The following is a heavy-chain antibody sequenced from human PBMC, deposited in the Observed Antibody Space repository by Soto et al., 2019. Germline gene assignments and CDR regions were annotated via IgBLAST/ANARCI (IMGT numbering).Heavy chain of an antibody. CDR3: ARDAAPNFDWLLSYGMDV. J-gene: IGHJ6*04. CDR1: GFTFSSYS. CDR2: ISSSSSTI. V-gene: IGHV3-48*02. D-gene: IGHD3-9*01. Sequence: GGSLRRSCAASGFTFSSYSMNWVRQAPGKGLEWVSYISSSSSTIYYADSVKGRFTISRDNAKNSLYLQMNSLRDEDTAVYYCARDAAPNFDWLLSYGMDVWGKGTTVTVSS.